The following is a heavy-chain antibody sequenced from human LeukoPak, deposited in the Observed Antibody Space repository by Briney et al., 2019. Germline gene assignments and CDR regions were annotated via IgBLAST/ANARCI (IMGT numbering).Heavy chain of an antibody. CDR1: GFTFSSYA. Sequence: PGGSLRLSCAASGFTFSSYAMSWVRQAPGKGLEWVSAISGSGGSTYYADSVKGRFTISRDNSKNTLYLQMNSLRAKDTAVYYCAKDRQQLVVGWFDPWGQGTLVTVSS. CDR2: ISGSGGST. D-gene: IGHD6-13*01. J-gene: IGHJ5*02. CDR3: AKDRQQLVVGWFDP. V-gene: IGHV3-23*01.